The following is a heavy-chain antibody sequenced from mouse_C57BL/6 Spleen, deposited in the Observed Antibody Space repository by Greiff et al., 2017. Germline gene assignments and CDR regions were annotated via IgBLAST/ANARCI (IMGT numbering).Heavy chain of an antibody. J-gene: IGHJ2*01. Sequence: EVKLEESGPGLVKPSQSLSLTCSVTGYSITRGYYWNWIRQFPGNKLEWMGYISYDGSNNYNPSLKNRISITRDTSKNQFFLKLNSVTTEDTATYYCARGVGYFDYWGQGTTLTVSS. CDR3: ARGVGYFDY. CDR2: ISYDGSN. D-gene: IGHD1-3*01. V-gene: IGHV3-6*01. CDR1: GYSITRGYY.